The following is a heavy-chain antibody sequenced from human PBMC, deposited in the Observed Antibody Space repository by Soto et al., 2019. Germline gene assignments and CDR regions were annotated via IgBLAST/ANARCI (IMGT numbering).Heavy chain of an antibody. CDR3: AKASGESYPGSRVFEF. D-gene: IGHD3-10*01. CDR2: ITNSGGDT. CDR1: GFTFSNYA. V-gene: IGHV3-23*01. J-gene: IGHJ4*02. Sequence: GGSLRLSCAASGFTFSNYAMAWVRQAPGEGLEWVSVITNSGGDTLHADSVKGRFTIFRDNSKNTLYLQMNSLRAEDTAIYYCAKASGESYPGSRVFEFCGQG.